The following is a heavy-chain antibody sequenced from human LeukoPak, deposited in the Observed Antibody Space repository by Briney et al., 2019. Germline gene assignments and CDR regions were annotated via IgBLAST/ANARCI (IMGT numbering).Heavy chain of an antibody. CDR1: GFTFSSYA. J-gene: IGHJ4*02. Sequence: GRSLRLSCSASGFTFSSYAMVWVRQAPGKGLERVADISYDGSDKNYADSVKGRFTISRDNSMDTLYLQMNSLRAAETAVYYCARAVYRSGGYYFDYWGQGILVTVSS. CDR3: ARAVYRSGGYYFDY. D-gene: IGHD6-19*01. CDR2: ISYDGSDK. V-gene: IGHV3-30*04.